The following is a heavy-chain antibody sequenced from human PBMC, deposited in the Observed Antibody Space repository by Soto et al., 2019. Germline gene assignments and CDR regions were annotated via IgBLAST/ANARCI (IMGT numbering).Heavy chain of an antibody. J-gene: IGHJ3*02. CDR3: ARATPGVYVWGSYRSDAFDI. V-gene: IGHV6-1*01. D-gene: IGHD3-16*02. CDR2: TYYRSKWYN. CDR1: GDSVSGNSAA. Sequence: PSRTLSLTCAISGDSVSGNSAAWNWSKQSPARGLEWPGRTYYRSKWYNDYAVSVKSRITINPDTSKNQFSLQLNSVSPEDTAVYYCARATPGVYVWGSYRSDAFDIWGQGTMVNVSS.